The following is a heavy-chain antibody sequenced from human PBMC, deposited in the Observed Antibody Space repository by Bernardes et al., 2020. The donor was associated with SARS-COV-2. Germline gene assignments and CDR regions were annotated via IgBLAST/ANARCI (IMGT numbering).Heavy chain of an antibody. V-gene: IGHV4-59*01. CDR2: IYYSGST. CDR3: ARGMTPQRLWHLPSYYGMDV. CDR1: GGSISSYY. J-gene: IGHJ6*02. Sequence: SETLSLTCTVSGGSISSYYWSWIRQPPGKGLEWIGYIYYSGSTNYNPSLKSRVTISVDTSKNQFSLKLSSVTAADTAVYYCARGMTPQRLWHLPSYYGMDVWGQGTTVTVSS. D-gene: IGHD2-2*01.